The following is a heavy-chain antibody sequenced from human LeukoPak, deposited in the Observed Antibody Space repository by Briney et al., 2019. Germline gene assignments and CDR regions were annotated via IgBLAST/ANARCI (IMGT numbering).Heavy chain of an antibody. D-gene: IGHD2-2*01. CDR3: AREDRIVVVPAARYYYYMDV. CDR2: IYYSGST. Sequence: PSETLSLTCTVSGGSISSSSYYWGWIRQPPGKGLEWSGSIYYSGSTYYNPSLKSRVTISVDTSKNQFSLKLSSVTAADTAVYYCAREDRIVVVPAARYYYYMDVWGKGTTVTVSS. CDR1: GGSISSSSYY. V-gene: IGHV4-39*07. J-gene: IGHJ6*03.